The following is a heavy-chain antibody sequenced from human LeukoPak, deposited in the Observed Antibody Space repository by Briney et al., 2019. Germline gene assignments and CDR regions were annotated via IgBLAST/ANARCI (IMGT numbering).Heavy chain of an antibody. D-gene: IGHD4-11*01. V-gene: IGHV1-8*01. Sequence: GASVKVSCKASGYTFTSYDINWVRQATGQGLEWMGWMNPNSGNTGYAQKFQGRVTMTRNTSISTAYMELSSLRSEDTAVYYCARARLQKRNWFDPWGQGTLVTVSS. CDR3: ARARLQKRNWFDP. J-gene: IGHJ5*02. CDR2: MNPNSGNT. CDR1: GYTFTSYD.